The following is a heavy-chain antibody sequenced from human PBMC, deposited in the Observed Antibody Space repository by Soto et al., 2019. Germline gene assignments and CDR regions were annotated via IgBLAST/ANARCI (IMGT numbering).Heavy chain of an antibody. CDR2: INAGNGNT. Sequence: ASVKVSCKASGYTFTSYAMHWVRQAPGQRLEWMGWINAGNGNTKYSQKFQGRVTITRDTSASTAYMELSSLRSEDTVVYYCARVNGFRYGYAFDIWGQGTMVTVSS. CDR3: ARVNGFRYGYAFDI. V-gene: IGHV1-3*01. D-gene: IGHD5-18*01. CDR1: GYTFTSYA. J-gene: IGHJ3*02.